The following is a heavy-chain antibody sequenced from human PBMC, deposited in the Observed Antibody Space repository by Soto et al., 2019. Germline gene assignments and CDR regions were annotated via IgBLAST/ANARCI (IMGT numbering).Heavy chain of an antibody. J-gene: IGHJ4*02. CDR2: IKEDGSNT. CDR1: GFTFNTNW. V-gene: IGHV3-7*01. CDR3: ARGEGIVDN. Sequence: EVQLVESGGGLVQPGGSLRLSCAASGFTFNTNWMTWVRQASGKGLEWVASIKEDGSNTYYADSVRGRFALSRDNAKDSLYLQMNSLRAEDTAVYYCARGEGIVDNWGQGTLVTVSS.